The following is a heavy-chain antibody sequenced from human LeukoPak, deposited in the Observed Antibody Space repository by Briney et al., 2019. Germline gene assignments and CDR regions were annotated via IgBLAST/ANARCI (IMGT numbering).Heavy chain of an antibody. CDR3: ARDVHGDYGSGWFDP. V-gene: IGHV1-69*05. D-gene: IGHD4-17*01. J-gene: IGHJ5*02. CDR1: GGTFNNSA. CDR2: IMPLFGTA. Sequence: SVKVSCKASGGTFNNSAISWVRQAPGQGLEWLGGIMPLFGTAGYAQKFQGRVTITKDESTRTVYLELTSLTSDDTAVYYCARDVHGDYGSGWFDPWGQGTLVSVSS.